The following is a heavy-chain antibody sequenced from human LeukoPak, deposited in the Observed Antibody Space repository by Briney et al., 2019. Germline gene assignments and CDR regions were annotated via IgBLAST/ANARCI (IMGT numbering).Heavy chain of an antibody. D-gene: IGHD1-1*01. CDR2: IIPIFGTA. CDR3: ARAPNEGAFDI. J-gene: IGHJ3*02. Sequence: SVKVSCKASRATFRSYAISWVRQAPGQGLEWMGGIIPIFGTANYAQKFQGRVTITADDSTNTAYMELSSLRSEDTAVNYCARAPNEGAFDIWGQGTMVSVSS. V-gene: IGHV1-69*01. CDR1: RATFRSYA.